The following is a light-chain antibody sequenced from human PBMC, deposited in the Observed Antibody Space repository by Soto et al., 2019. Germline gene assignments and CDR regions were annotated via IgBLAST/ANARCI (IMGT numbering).Light chain of an antibody. CDR2: KDR. Sequence: SYELTQPPSVSVSPGQTARITCSGDALPKQYAYWYQQKPGQAPVLVIYKDRERPSGIPERFSGSSSGTTGTLTISGVQAEDEADYYCQSADSSGTHVVFGGGTKVTVL. CDR1: ALPKQY. V-gene: IGLV3-25*03. J-gene: IGLJ2*01. CDR3: QSADSSGTHVV.